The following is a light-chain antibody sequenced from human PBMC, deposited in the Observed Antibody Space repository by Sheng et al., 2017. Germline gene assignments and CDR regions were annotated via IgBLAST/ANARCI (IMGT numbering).Light chain of an antibody. J-gene: IGKJ4*01. Sequence: EIVLTQSPATLSLSPGERATLSCRASQRIVNYLAWYQQKPGQAPRLLIYDASNRATGIPARFSGSGFGTDFTLTISSLEPEDFAVYYCQQYNNWPLTFGGGTKVEIK. CDR2: DAS. V-gene: IGKV3-11*01. CDR3: QQYNNWPLT. CDR1: QRIVNY.